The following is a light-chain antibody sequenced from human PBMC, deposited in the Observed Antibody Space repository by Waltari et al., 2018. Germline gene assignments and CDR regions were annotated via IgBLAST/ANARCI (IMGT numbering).Light chain of an antibody. J-gene: IGLJ3*02. CDR1: NIGSKS. CDR2: DDS. V-gene: IGLV3-21*02. Sequence: SYVLTQPPSVSVAPGQTATITCGGDNIGSKSVHWYQKKPGQAHVLVVFDDSDRPSGLPERLSGSNSDNTATLSISRVEAGDEADYYCQVWDSSSDHWLFGGGTELTVL. CDR3: QVWDSSSDHWL.